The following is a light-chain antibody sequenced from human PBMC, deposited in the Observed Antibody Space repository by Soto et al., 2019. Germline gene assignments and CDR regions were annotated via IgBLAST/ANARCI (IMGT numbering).Light chain of an antibody. CDR3: QQRINWPPA. CDR2: DAS. V-gene: IGKV3-11*01. CDR1: QSVSSY. Sequence: EIVLTQSPATLSLSPGERATLSCRASQSVSSYLAWYQQKPGQAPRLLIYDASNSATGIPARFSGSGSGTDFTLTRSSLEPEEFAVYYCQQRINWPPAFGGGTKVEIK. J-gene: IGKJ4*01.